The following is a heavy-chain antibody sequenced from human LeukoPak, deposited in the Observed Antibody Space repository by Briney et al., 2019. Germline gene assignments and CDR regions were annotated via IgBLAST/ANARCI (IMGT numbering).Heavy chain of an antibody. J-gene: IGHJ4*02. CDR2: IYYSGNT. D-gene: IGHD6-19*01. CDR1: GDSISSYY. CDR3: VRENYSSGWYGIIDY. Sequence: PSETLSLTCTVSGDSISSYYWSWIRQPPGKGLERIGYIYYSGNTNYNPSLKSRVTISVDTSKNQFSLKLSSVTAADTAVYYCVRENYSSGWYGIIDYWGQGTLVTVSS. V-gene: IGHV4-59*01.